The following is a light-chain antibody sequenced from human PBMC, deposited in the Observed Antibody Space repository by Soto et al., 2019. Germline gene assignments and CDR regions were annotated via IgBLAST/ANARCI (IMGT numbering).Light chain of an antibody. Sequence: EIVLTQSPDTLSLSPGERATLSCRASRNVGTYLTWFQQKPGQAPRRLIYDASTRVSGVPARFSGSGSGTDFTLTISSLEPEDFAVYYCQQCSKWPMYTFGQGTKLEIK. CDR1: RNVGTY. J-gene: IGKJ2*01. CDR2: DAS. CDR3: QQCSKWPMYT. V-gene: IGKV3-11*01.